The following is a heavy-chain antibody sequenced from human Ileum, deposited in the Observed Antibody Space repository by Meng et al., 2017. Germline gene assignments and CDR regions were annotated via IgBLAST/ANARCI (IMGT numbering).Heavy chain of an antibody. CDR2: ISHSGST. V-gene: IGHV4-34*01. J-gene: IGHJ4*02. CDR1: GGLFSGYK. D-gene: IGHD6-6*01. Sequence: WGAVLLRPSATLSLTGAANGGLFSGYKWSWLRQPAGKGREGIGEISHSGSTHYNPSLKSRLTISVDTSNHQFSLTLNSVTAADTAVYYCARGGVAARLGTWGQGALVTVSS. CDR3: ARGGVAARLGT.